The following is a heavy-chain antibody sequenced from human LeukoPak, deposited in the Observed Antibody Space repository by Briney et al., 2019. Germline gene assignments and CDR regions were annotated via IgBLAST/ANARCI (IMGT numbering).Heavy chain of an antibody. CDR2: ISGSGDTT. Sequence: GGSLRVSCAASGFSFSNYAMTWVRQAPGKGLEWVSTISGSGDTTYYADSVKGRFTISRDNSKNTLFLQMNSLRAEDTAVYYCAKDGVHYYDSSGYFDYGGQGTLVTVSS. V-gene: IGHV3-23*01. D-gene: IGHD3-22*01. J-gene: IGHJ4*02. CDR1: GFSFSNYA. CDR3: AKDGVHYYDSSGYFDY.